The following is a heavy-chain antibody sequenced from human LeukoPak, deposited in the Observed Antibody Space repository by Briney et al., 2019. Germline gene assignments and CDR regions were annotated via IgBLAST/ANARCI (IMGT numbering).Heavy chain of an antibody. CDR2: IYTSGST. CDR3: ARLIRFLDEYYFDY. CDR1: GGSISSYY. Sequence: NPSETLSLTCTVSGGSISSYYWSLIRQPAGKGLEWIGRIYTSGSTNYNPSLKSRVTMSVDTSKNQFSLKLSSVTAADTAVYYCARLIRFLDEYYFDYWGQGTLVTVSS. V-gene: IGHV4-4*07. D-gene: IGHD3-3*01. J-gene: IGHJ4*02.